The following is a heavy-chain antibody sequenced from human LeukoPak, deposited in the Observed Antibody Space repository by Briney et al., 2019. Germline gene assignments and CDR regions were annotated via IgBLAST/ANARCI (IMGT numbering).Heavy chain of an antibody. CDR1: GVSISSYY. J-gene: IGHJ4*02. CDR2: INYSGST. D-gene: IGHD3-22*01. Sequence: SETLSLTCTVSGVSISSYYWTWIRQPPGKGLEWIGNINYSGSTKYNPSLKSRVTISVDTSKNQFSLKLSSVTAADTAVYYCARWYYDSSGYRYFDYWGQGTLVTVSS. CDR3: ARWYYDSSGYRYFDY. V-gene: IGHV4-59*01.